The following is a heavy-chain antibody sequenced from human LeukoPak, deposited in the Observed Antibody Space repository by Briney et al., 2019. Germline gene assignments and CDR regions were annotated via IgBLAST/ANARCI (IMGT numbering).Heavy chain of an antibody. J-gene: IGHJ4*02. V-gene: IGHV2-5*01. CDR3: AHRGSPFRLRYFDCSEEGDLFDY. D-gene: IGHD3-9*01. Sequence: SGPTLVKTTQTLTLTCTSFGFSLNTRGVGVGWIRQPPGKALEWLAPIYWHDDKPYSPSLKSRLTITKDTSKNQVVLTKTNMDPVDTATYYCAHRGSPFRLRYFDCSEEGDLFDYWGQGTLVTVSS. CDR1: GFSLNTRGVG. CDR2: IYWHDDK.